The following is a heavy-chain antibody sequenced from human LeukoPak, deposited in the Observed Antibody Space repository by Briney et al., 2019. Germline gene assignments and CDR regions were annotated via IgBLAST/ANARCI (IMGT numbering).Heavy chain of an antibody. D-gene: IGHD2-15*01. CDR3: ARDIVVVVAATLDY. Sequence: PGGSPRLSCAASGFTFSSYEMNWVRQAPGRGLEWVSAISGSGGSTYYADSVKGRFTISRDNSKNTLYLQMNSLRAEDTAVYYCARDIVVVVAATLDYWGQGTLVTVSS. CDR2: ISGSGGST. J-gene: IGHJ4*02. CDR1: GFTFSSYE. V-gene: IGHV3-23*01.